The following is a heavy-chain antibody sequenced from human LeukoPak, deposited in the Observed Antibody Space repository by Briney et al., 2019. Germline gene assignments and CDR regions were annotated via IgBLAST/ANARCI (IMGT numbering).Heavy chain of an antibody. CDR2: IYSSGSP. V-gene: IGHV4-59*12. J-gene: IGHJ2*01. Sequence: SETLSLTCTVSGGSINNYYWNWIRQPPGKGLEWIGHIYSSGSPNYNPSLKSRVTISVDTSKNQFSLKLSSVTAADTAVYYCARDRYTVVSWYFDLWGRGTLVTVSS. D-gene: IGHD4-23*01. CDR3: ARDRYTVVSWYFDL. CDR1: GGSINNYY.